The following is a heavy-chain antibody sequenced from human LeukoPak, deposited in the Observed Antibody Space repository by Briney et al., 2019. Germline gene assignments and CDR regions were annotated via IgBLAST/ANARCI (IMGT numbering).Heavy chain of an antibody. CDR3: ASGQGDYDYVWGSFQSNWFDP. D-gene: IGHD3-16*01. CDR1: GGSISSSSYY. V-gene: IGHV4-39*07. J-gene: IGHJ5*02. CDR2: IYYSGST. Sequence: SETLSLTCTVSGGSISSSSYYWGWIRQPPGKGLEWIGSIYYSGSTYYNPSLKSRVTISVDTSKNQFSLKLSSVTAADTAVYYCASGQGDYDYVWGSFQSNWFDPWGQGTLVTVSS.